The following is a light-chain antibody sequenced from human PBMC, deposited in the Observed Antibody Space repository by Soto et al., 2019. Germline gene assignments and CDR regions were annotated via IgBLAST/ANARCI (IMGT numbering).Light chain of an antibody. CDR3: QQYKIWPT. Sequence: EMDLTMSPDTASVTPGATAPLYCRASQSVGITLAWHQQKPGQAPRLLIYGASTRATGIPARFSGSGSGTAFTLTISSLQSEDFAVYFCQQYKIWPTVGQGTKVDI. V-gene: IGKV3-15*01. J-gene: IGKJ1*01. CDR2: GAS. CDR1: QSVGIT.